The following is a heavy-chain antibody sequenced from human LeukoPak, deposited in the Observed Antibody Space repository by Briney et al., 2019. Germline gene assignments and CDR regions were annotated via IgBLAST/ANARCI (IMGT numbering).Heavy chain of an antibody. Sequence: PSQTLSLTCTVSGGSISSGSYYWSWIRQPAGKGLEWIGCIYYSGSTSYNPSLNSRVTISIDTSKNQFSLKLSSVTAADTAVYYCARDLRHGRTGRAFDLWGQGTMLTVSS. J-gene: IGHJ3*01. CDR1: GGSISSGSYY. V-gene: IGHV4-61*10. D-gene: IGHD1-1*01. CDR2: IYYSGST. CDR3: ARDLRHGRTGRAFDL.